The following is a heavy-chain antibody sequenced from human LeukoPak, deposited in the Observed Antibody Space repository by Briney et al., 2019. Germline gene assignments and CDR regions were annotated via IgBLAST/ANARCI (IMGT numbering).Heavy chain of an antibody. D-gene: IGHD1-26*01. CDR2: IYPGDSDT. J-gene: IGHJ4*02. V-gene: IGHV5-51*01. CDR1: AYRFANYW. Sequence: GESLKISCKGSAYRFANYWIGCVRQMPGKGLEWMGIIYPGDSDTRYSLSFEGQVTLSADKSISTAYLQWSSLKASDSALYYCARLAGSYPGSPFDYWGQGTLVTVSS. CDR3: ARLAGSYPGSPFDY.